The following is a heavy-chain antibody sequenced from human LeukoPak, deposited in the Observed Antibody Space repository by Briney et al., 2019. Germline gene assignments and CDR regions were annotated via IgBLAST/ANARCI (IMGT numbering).Heavy chain of an antibody. CDR2: IYWDDDK. Sequence: SAPTLSKPTHILTLTCTFTGFSFSTSGVGVGWIRKPPGKALEWLALIYWDDDKRYSPSLKSRLTITKDTSKNQVVLTMTNMDPVDTATYYCAHRDSSIYSEGAFDIWGQGTMVTVSS. J-gene: IGHJ3*02. CDR3: AHRDSSIYSEGAFDI. V-gene: IGHV2-5*02. CDR1: GFSFSTSGVG. D-gene: IGHD3-22*01.